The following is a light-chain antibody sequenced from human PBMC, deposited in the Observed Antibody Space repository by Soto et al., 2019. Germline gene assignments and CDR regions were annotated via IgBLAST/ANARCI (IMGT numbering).Light chain of an antibody. CDR1: QGISSY. V-gene: IGKV1-8*01. Sequence: AIRMTQSPSSLSASTGDRVTITCRASQGISSYLAWYQQKPGKAPKLLIYAASTLQSGVPSRFSGSGSGTDFTLTLSCLQSEDVATYYCQQYYSYPRTFGPGKKVDIK. J-gene: IGKJ3*01. CDR3: QQYYSYPRT. CDR2: AAS.